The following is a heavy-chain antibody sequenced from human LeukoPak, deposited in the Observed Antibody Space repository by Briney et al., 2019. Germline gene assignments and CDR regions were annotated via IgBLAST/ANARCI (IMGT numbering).Heavy chain of an antibody. CDR2: INHSGST. CDR3: ARGRHAGGIAAAGTRYYFDY. D-gene: IGHD6-13*01. J-gene: IGHJ4*02. Sequence: SETLSLTCAVYGGSFSGYYWSWVRQPPGKGLEWIGEINHSGSTNYNPSLKSRVTISVDTSKNQFSLKLSSVTAADTAVYYCARGRHAGGIAAAGTRYYFDYWGQGTLVTVS. V-gene: IGHV4-34*01. CDR1: GGSFSGYY.